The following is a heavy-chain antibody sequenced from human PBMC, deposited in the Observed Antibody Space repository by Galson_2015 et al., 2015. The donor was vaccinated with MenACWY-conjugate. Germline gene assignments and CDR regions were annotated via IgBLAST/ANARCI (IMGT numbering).Heavy chain of an antibody. D-gene: IGHD2-15*01. CDR3: AREEGAAKEFDY. J-gene: IGHJ4*02. CDR2: IYRDGKT. Sequence: SLRLSCAASGFSVSSEYMSWVRQAPGKGLEWVSIIYRDGKTFYADSVQGRFIISRDNSKNTLYLQMNSLRAEDTAVYYCAREEGAAKEFDYWGQGTLVTVSS. CDR1: GFSVSSEY. V-gene: IGHV3-53*01.